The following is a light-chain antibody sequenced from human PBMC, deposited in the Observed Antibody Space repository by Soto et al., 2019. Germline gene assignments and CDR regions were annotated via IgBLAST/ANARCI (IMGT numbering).Light chain of an antibody. CDR1: QTGNNNY. Sequence: MEFTQAAGTLKLYPGERATLSCRSSQTGNNNYLSWYQHKSGPAPRLLIYGVYTRASGIPDRFSGSGSGTEFTLTITRLEPEDSAVYFCQLYGYSLWTFGQ. J-gene: IGKJ1*01. V-gene: IGKV3-20*01. CDR2: GVY. CDR3: QLYGYSLWT.